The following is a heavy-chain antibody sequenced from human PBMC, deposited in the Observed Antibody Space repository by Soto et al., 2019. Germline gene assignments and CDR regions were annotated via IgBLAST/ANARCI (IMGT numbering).Heavy chain of an antibody. D-gene: IGHD1-7*01. V-gene: IGHV4-59*08. CDR2: ISYSGHT. J-gene: IGHJ6*02. Sequence: QVRLQESGPGLVKPSETLSLTCTVSGGSITSITNHYCSWIRQPPGKGLEWIGYISYSGHTSYNPPLKSRAILSVDTSKNPVSLNLASVTAADTAVYYCATQGFGTLHGLVDVWGQGTTVTVSS. CDR3: ATQGFGTLHGLVDV. CDR1: GGSITSITNHY.